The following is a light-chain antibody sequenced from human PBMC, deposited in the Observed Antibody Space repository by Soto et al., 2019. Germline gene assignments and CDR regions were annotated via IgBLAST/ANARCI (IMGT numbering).Light chain of an antibody. V-gene: IGLV2-14*03. CDR2: DVS. J-gene: IGLJ1*01. CDR3: CSYTTSNTRQIV. CDR1: SSDVGGYNY. Sequence: QSALTQPASVSGSPGQSITSSCTGTSSDVGGYNYVSWYQQHPDKAPKFMIYDVSSRPSGVSNRFSGSKSGNTASLTISGLQAEDEADYYCCSYTTSNTRQIVFGTGTKLTVL.